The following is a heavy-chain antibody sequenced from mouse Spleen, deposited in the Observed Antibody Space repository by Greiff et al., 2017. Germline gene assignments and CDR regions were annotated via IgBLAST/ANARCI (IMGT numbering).Heavy chain of an antibody. J-gene: IGHJ2*01. V-gene: IGHV1-39*01. D-gene: IGHD2-3*01. CDR1: GYSFTDNN. CDR2: INPNYGTT. Sequence: VQLKESGPELVKPGASVKISCKASGYSFTDNNMNWVKLSNGKSLEWIGVINPNYGTTIYNQKFQGKATLTVDQSSSTAYMQLNSLTSEDSAVYYCTRWNYDAFDYWGQGTTLTVSS. CDR3: TRWNYDAFDY.